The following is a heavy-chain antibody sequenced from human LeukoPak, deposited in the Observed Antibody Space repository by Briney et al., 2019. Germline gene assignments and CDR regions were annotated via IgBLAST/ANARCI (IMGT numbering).Heavy chain of an antibody. V-gene: IGHV4-34*01. Sequence: SETLSLTCAVYGGSFSGYYWSWIRQPPGKGLEWIGEINHSGSTNYNPSLKSRVTISVDTSKNQFSLKLSSVTAADTAVYYCAIHIQTCFDCWGQGTLVTVSS. CDR3: AIHIQTCFDC. CDR1: GGSFSGYY. J-gene: IGHJ4*02. D-gene: IGHD5-18*01. CDR2: INHSGST.